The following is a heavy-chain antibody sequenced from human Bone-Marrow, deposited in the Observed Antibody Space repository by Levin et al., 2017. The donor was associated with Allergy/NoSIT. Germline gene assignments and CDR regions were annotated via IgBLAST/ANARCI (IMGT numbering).Heavy chain of an antibody. CDR1: GGSISSYH. Sequence: SETLSLTCTVSGGSISSYHWSWIRRPPGKGLEWIGFAYHSGNTGSTNYNPSLKSRVTISVDTSKNQFSLKLSSVTAADTAVYYCARDRVLKSSSSREQYYYYGMDVWGQGTTVTVSS. J-gene: IGHJ6*02. V-gene: IGHV4-59*13. CDR3: ARDRVLKSSSSREQYYYYGMDV. D-gene: IGHD6-6*01. CDR2: AYHSGNTGST.